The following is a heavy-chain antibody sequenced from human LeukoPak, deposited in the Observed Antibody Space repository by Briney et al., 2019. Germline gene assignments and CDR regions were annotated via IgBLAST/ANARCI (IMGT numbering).Heavy chain of an antibody. J-gene: IGHJ6*04. CDR2: ISHDGSNK. Sequence: GRSLRLSCAASGFTFSSYGMHWVRQAPGKGLEWAAVISHDGSNKYYADSVKGRFTISRDNSKNTLYLQMNSLRAEDTAVYYCAKAGYSSGWYLNYYYYYGMDVWGKGTTVTVSS. CDR1: GFTFSSYG. CDR3: AKAGYSSGWYLNYYYYYGMDV. D-gene: IGHD6-19*01. V-gene: IGHV3-30*18.